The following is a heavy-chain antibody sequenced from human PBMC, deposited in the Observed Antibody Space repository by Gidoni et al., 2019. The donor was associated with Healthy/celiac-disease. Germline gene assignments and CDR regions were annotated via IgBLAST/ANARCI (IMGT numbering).Heavy chain of an antibody. D-gene: IGHD2-15*01. CDR2: INHSGST. CDR3: ARAGLLNYYYYYYMDV. CDR1: GGSFSGYY. Sequence: QVQLQQCVSGLLKPSETLSLTCAVYGGSFSGYYWRWIRQPPGKGLEWIGEINHSGSTNYNQSLKSRVTISVDKSKNQFSLKLSSVTAADTAVYYCARAGLLNYYYYYYMDVWGKGTTVTVSS. V-gene: IGHV4-34*01. J-gene: IGHJ6*03.